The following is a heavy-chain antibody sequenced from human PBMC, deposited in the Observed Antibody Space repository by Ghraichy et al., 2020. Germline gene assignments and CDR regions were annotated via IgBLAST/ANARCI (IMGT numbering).Heavy chain of an antibody. Sequence: SVKVSCKASGGTFSSYAISWVRQAPGQGLEWMGGIIPIFGTANYAQKFQGRVTITADKSTSTAYMELSSLRSEDTAVYYCARGNYDFWSGYSTTFFDYWGQGTLVTVSS. CDR3: ARGNYDFWSGYSTTFFDY. V-gene: IGHV1-69*06. CDR1: GGTFSSYA. CDR2: IIPIFGTA. D-gene: IGHD3-3*01. J-gene: IGHJ4*02.